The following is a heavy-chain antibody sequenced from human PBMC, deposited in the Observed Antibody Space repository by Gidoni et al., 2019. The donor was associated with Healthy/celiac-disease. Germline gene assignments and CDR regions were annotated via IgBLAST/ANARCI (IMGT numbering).Heavy chain of an antibody. Sequence: QVQLQQWGAGLLKPSETLSLTCAVYGGSFSGYYWSWIRQPPGKGLEWIGEINHSGSTNYTPSLKSRVTISVDTSKNQFSLKLSSVTAADTAVYYCAREGRRGHGDWFDPWGQGTLVTVSS. CDR2: INHSGST. CDR3: AREGRRGHGDWFDP. D-gene: IGHD3-10*01. V-gene: IGHV4-34*01. CDR1: GGSFSGYY. J-gene: IGHJ5*02.